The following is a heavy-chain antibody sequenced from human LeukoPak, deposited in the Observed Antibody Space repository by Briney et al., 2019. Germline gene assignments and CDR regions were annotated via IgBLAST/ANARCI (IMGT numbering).Heavy chain of an antibody. V-gene: IGHV4-38-2*01. J-gene: IGHJ6*03. CDR2: IHHSGSS. CDR3: ARAKNPYYYYYYMDF. CDR1: GYSISSGHY. Sequence: SETLSLTCAVSGYSISSGHYWVWIRQPPGKGLGYIGNIHHSGSSHYDPSLKSRVTISVDTSNNQFSLKLSSVTAADTAVYYCARAKNPYYYYYYMDFWGRGTTVTVSS.